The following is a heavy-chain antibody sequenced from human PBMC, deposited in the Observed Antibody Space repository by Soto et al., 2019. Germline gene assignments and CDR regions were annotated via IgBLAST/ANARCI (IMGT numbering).Heavy chain of an antibody. CDR2: ISYDGANK. Sequence: LIVSCATSGLSFGSYFMHLVRQAPGKGLEWVAVISYDGANKHFIDSVKGRFSISRDNSTNTVFLEMNRLRTEDTAIYHCERAARSIHHYFDFWARGTPVTVSS. CDR3: ERAARSIHHYFDF. V-gene: IGHV3-30*03. J-gene: IGHJ4*01. CDR1: GLSFGSYF.